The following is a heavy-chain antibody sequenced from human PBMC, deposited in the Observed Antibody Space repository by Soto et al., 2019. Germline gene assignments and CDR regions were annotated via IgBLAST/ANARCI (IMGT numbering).Heavy chain of an antibody. D-gene: IGHD3-3*01. J-gene: IGHJ6*01. Sequence: SETLSLTCTVSGGSISRGGYYWSWIRQHPGKGLEWIGYIYYSGSTYYNPSLKSRVTISVDTSKNQFSLKLSSVTAADTAVYYCARDRRFRRFYGMDVWGRGTTVTVSS. CDR1: GGSISRGGYY. CDR3: ARDRRFRRFYGMDV. V-gene: IGHV4-31*03. CDR2: IYYSGST.